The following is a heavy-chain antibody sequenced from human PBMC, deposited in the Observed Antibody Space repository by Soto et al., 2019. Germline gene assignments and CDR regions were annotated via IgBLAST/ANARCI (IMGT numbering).Heavy chain of an antibody. D-gene: IGHD6-13*01. CDR1: GYTFSSYG. J-gene: IGHJ4*02. CDR3: ARDAAAGLNDY. Sequence: QVQLVQSGAEVKKPGASVKVSCKASGYTFSSYGIIWVRQAPGQGLEWMGWISAYNGNTKYAQKFQGRVTMTTDTSTSTAYMELRSLRSDDTDVYYCARDAAAGLNDYWGQGTLVTVSS. V-gene: IGHV1-18*01. CDR2: ISAYNGNT.